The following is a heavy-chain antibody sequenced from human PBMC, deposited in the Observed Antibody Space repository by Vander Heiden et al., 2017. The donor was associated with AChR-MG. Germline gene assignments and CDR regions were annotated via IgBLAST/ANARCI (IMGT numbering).Heavy chain of an antibody. D-gene: IGHD3-10*01. Sequence: QVQLQQWGAGLLKPSETLSLTCAVYGGSFSGYYWSWIRQPPGKGLEWIGEINHRGSTNYNPSLKSRVTISVDTSKNQFSLKLSSVTAADTAVYYCARSWFGTPFPGIWGQGTMVTVSS. CDR1: GGSFSGYY. CDR2: INHRGST. V-gene: IGHV4-34*01. CDR3: ARSWFGTPFPGI. J-gene: IGHJ3*02.